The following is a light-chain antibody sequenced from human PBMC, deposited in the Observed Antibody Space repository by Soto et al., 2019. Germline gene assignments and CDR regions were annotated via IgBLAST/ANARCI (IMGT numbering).Light chain of an antibody. CDR3: QQYNTYPWT. Sequence: DIQMTQSPSTLSASVGDRVTITCRASQSISSRLAWYQQKAGKAPNLLINDASSLDSGVPSRFSGSGSGTEFTLTISSLQPDDFASYYCQQYNTYPWTFGQGTKVEIK. CDR1: QSISSR. J-gene: IGKJ1*01. CDR2: DAS. V-gene: IGKV1-5*01.